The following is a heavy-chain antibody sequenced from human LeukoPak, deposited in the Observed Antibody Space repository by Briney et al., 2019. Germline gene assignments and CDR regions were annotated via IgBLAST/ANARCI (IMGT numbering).Heavy chain of an antibody. D-gene: IGHD2-2*01. J-gene: IGHJ5*02. CDR1: GGSISSSSYY. CDR3: ARHGDIVVVSAVLSPGNWFDP. V-gene: IGHV4-39*01. CDR2: IYYSGST. Sequence: PSETLSLTCTVSGGSISSSSYYWGWIRQPPGKGLEWIGSIYYSGSTYYNPSLKSRVTISVDTSKNQFSLKLSSVTAADTAVYYCARHGDIVVVSAVLSPGNWFDPWGQGTLVTVSS.